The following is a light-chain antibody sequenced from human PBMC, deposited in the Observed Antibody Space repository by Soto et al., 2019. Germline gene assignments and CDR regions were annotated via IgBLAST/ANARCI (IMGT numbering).Light chain of an antibody. CDR2: GAS. V-gene: IGKV1-5*01. J-gene: IGKJ1*01. CDR3: QHHNSYSQT. CDR1: QSIRYY. Sequence: DRVTIACRASQSIRYYLAWYQQMPGKVPKLLIYGASSLQSGVPSRFSGSGSGTEFTLTISSLQPDDFATYFCQHHNSYSQTCGQGTKVDIK.